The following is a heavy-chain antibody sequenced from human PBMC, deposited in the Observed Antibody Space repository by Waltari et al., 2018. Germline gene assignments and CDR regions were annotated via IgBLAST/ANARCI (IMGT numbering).Heavy chain of an antibody. Sequence: EVQLLQSGAELKEPGTTVRISCKVSGYTFSDYYIHWVQQAPGKGLRWLGRVEPEDGETIYADNFQGRGTISADTSTDTALMELSSLRSEDTAVLYCATALGDSSSASRPFDFWGQGTMITVSS. CDR3: ATALGDSSSASRPFDF. V-gene: IGHV1-69-2*01. CDR1: GYTFSDYY. D-gene: IGHD6-19*01. CDR2: VEPEDGET. J-gene: IGHJ3*01.